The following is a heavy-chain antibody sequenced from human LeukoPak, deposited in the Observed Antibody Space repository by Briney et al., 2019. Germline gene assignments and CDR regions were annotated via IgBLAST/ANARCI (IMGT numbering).Heavy chain of an antibody. CDR2: IYYSGST. CDR1: GGSISSGGYY. J-gene: IGHJ3*02. D-gene: IGHD2-15*01. Sequence: SQTLSLTCTVSGGSISSGGYYWSWIRQHPGKGLEWIGYIYYSGSTYYNPSLKSRVTISVDTSKNHFSLRLTSVTAADTAVYFCARESCSGGSCYLERRAFDIWGQGTMVTVSS. CDR3: ARESCSGGSCYLERRAFDI. V-gene: IGHV4-31*03.